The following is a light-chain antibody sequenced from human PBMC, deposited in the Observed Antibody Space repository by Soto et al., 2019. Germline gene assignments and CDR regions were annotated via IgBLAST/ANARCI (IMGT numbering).Light chain of an antibody. Sequence: EILMTQSPATLSVSPGERATLSCRASQSVSSNLAWYQQKPGQPPRLLIYGASTRATGIPARFSGSGSGTEFTLTISSLQSEDFAVYYCQQYNDWPRTFGQGTKVEIK. V-gene: IGKV3-15*01. CDR2: GAS. J-gene: IGKJ1*01. CDR1: QSVSSN. CDR3: QQYNDWPRT.